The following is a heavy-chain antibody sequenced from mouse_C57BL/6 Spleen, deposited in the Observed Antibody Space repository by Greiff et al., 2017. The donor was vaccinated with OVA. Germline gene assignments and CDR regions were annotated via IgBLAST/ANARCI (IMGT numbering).Heavy chain of an antibody. V-gene: IGHV1-82*01. CDR1: GYAFSSSW. Sequence: QVQLQQSGPELVRPGASVKISCKASGYAFSSSWMNWVKQRPGKGLEWIGRIYPGDGDTNYNGKFKGKATLTADKSSSTAYMQLSSLTSEDSAVYFCARDGTWFAYWGQGTLVTVSA. CDR3: ARDGTWFAY. D-gene: IGHD1-1*01. CDR2: IYPGDGDT. J-gene: IGHJ3*01.